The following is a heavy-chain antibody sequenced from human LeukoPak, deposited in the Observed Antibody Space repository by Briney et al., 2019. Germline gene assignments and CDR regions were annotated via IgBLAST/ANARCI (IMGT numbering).Heavy chain of an antibody. V-gene: IGHV4-59*01. CDR2: IYYSGST. CDR1: GGSISSYY. Sequence: SETLSLTCTVSGGSISSYYWSWLRQPPGKGLEWIGYIYYSGSTNHNPSLKSRVTISMDTSKSQFSLKLTSVTAADTAVYYCARDSPFEWYLLGDSFDMWGQGTMVTVSS. D-gene: IGHD1-26*01. CDR3: ARDSPFEWYLLGDSFDM. J-gene: IGHJ3*02.